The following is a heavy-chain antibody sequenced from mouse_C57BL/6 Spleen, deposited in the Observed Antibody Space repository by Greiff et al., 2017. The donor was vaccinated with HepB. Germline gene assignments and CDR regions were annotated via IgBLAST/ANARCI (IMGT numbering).Heavy chain of an antibody. CDR1: GYSITSGYD. V-gene: IGHV3-1*01. D-gene: IGHD2-4*01. J-gene: IGHJ4*01. CDR2: ISYSGST. Sequence: EVMLVESGPGMVKPSQSLSLTCTVTGYSITSGYDWHWIRHFPGNKLEWMGYISYSGSTNYNPSLKSRISITHDTSKNHFFLKLNSVTTEDTATYYCARGDYGYAMDYWGQGTSVTVSS. CDR3: ARGDYGYAMDY.